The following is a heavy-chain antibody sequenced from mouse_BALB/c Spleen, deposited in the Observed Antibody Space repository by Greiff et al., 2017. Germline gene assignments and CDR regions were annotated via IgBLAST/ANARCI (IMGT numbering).Heavy chain of an antibody. CDR2: ISDGGSYT. CDR1: GFTFSDYY. V-gene: IGHV5-4*02. CDR3: ARAKDEYYFDY. J-gene: IGHJ2*01. Sequence: EVMLVESGGGLVKPGGSLKLSCAASGFTFSDYYMYWVRQTPEKRLEWVATISDGGSYTYYPDSVKGRFTISRDNAKNNLYLQMSSLKSEDTAMYYCARAKDEYYFDYWGQGTTLTVSS.